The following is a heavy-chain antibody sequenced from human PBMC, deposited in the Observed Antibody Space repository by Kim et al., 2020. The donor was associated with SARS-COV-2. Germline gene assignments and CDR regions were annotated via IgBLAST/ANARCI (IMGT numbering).Heavy chain of an antibody. CDR1: GFTFSTYW. D-gene: IGHD3-22*01. CDR2: TNADGSST. V-gene: IGHV3-74*01. J-gene: IGHJ4*02. Sequence: GGSLRHSCAASGFTFSTYWMHWVRQAPGKGLEWVSRTNADGSSTNYADSLKGRFTISRDNAKNTLYLQMNSLRADDTAVYYCATAGNYRFDYWGQGTLVT. CDR3: ATAGNYRFDY.